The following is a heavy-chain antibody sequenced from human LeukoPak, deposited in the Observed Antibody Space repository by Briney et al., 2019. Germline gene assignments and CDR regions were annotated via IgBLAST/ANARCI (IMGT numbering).Heavy chain of an antibody. CDR2: ISAYNGNT. Sequence: ASVKVSCKASGYTFTSYGISWVRQAPGQGLEWMGWISAYNGNTNYAQKLQGRVTMTTDTSTSTAYMELRSLRSDDTAVYYCARDSSAYYYDSSGYYLWIKSYYFDYWGQETLVTVSS. V-gene: IGHV1-18*01. J-gene: IGHJ4*02. D-gene: IGHD3-22*01. CDR1: GYTFTSYG. CDR3: ARDSSAYYYDSSGYYLWIKSYYFDY.